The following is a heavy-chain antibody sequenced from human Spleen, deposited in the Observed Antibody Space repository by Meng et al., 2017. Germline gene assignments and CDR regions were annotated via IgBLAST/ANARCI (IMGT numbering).Heavy chain of an antibody. D-gene: IGHD3-22*01. Sequence: SETLSLTCTVSGGSISSSSYYWGWIRQPPGKGLEWIGSIYYSGSTYYNPSLKSRVTISVDTSKNQFSLKLSSVTAADTAVYYCARVQWETYYYDSSGYYHAFDIWGQGTMVTVSS. V-gene: IGHV4-39*07. CDR3: ARVQWETYYYDSSGYYHAFDI. CDR1: GGSISSSSYY. J-gene: IGHJ3*02. CDR2: IYYSGST.